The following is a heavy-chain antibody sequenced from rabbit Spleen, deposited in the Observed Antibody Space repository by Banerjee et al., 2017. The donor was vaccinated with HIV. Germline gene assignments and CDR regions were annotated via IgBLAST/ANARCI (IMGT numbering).Heavy chain of an antibody. J-gene: IGHJ4*01. CDR1: GFSFSSSYY. CDR3: ARDLVAVIGWNFNL. Sequence: QEQLVESGGGLVQPEGSLTLTCTASGFSFSSSYYMCWVRQAPGKGLEWIGCIYTGSSGSTDYASWAKGRFTISKTSSTTVTLQMTSLTAADTATYFCARDLVAVIGWNFNLWGQGTLVTVS. D-gene: IGHD1-1*01. CDR2: IYTGSSGST. V-gene: IGHV1S45*01.